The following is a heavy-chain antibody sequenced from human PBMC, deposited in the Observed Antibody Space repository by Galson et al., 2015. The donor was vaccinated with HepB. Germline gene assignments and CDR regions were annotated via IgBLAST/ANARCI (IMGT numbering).Heavy chain of an antibody. J-gene: IGHJ4*02. V-gene: IGHV1-2*02. D-gene: IGHD6-13*01. CDR2: INPNSGGT. Sequence: SVKVSCKASGYTFTGYYMHWVRQAPGQGLEWMGWINPNSGGTNYAQKFQGRVTMTRDTSISTAYMELSRLRSDDTAVYYCARDSSSCYPVGYFDYWGQGTLVTVSS. CDR3: ARDSSSCYPVGYFDY. CDR1: GYTFTGYY.